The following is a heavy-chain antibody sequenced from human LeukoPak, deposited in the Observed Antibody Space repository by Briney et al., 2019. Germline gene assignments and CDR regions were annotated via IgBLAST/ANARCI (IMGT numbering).Heavy chain of an antibody. J-gene: IGHJ6*03. CDR3: AREVIAAGVLNGEPENSYYFCMDG. CDR1: GYTFTSYG. Sequence: GASVKVSCKASGYTFTSYGISWVRQAPGQGLEWMGWISAYNGNTNYAQKLQGRATMTTDTSTSTAYMELSSLRCEDTAVYYCAREVIAAGVLNGEPENSYYFCMDGWGKGRSVTVS. D-gene: IGHD6-13*01. CDR2: ISAYNGNT. V-gene: IGHV1-18*01.